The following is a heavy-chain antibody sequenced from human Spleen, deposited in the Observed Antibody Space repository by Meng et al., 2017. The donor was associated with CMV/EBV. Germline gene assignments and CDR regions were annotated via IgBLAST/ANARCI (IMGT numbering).Heavy chain of an antibody. CDR1: GYTFTSYD. Sequence: CKASGYTFTSYDINWVRQATGQGLEWMGWVSAENGDTDYGQKFQGRVTVTADTFTKTAYMEMRSLRPDDSAMYYCARAGAAVTTNFDFWGQGTLVTVSS. CDR2: VSAENGDT. V-gene: IGHV1-18*01. J-gene: IGHJ4*02. D-gene: IGHD4-17*01. CDR3: ARAGAAVTTNFDF.